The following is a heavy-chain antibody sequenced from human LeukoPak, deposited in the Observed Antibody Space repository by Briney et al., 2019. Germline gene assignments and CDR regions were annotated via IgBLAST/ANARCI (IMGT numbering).Heavy chain of an antibody. V-gene: IGHV4-59*01. J-gene: IGHJ5*02. D-gene: IGHD6-13*01. CDR3: ARWVAAAGPTGYWFDP. Sequence: PSETLSLTCTVSGGSISSYYWSWIRQPPGKGLEWIGYIYCSGSTNYSPSLKSRVTISVDTSKNQFSLKLSSVTAADTAVYYCARWVAAAGPTGYWFDPWGQGTLVTVSS. CDR2: IYCSGST. CDR1: GGSISSYY.